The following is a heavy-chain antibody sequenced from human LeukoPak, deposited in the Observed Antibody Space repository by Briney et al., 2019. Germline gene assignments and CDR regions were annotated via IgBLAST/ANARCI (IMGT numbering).Heavy chain of an antibody. V-gene: IGHV3-23*01. Sequence: QAGRSQRLCCTASGFTFSTDGMSWVRQAPGKGLERVSAISGSGGSTFYADSVKGRFTISRDTSKNTLYLQMNSLRAEDTAVYYCAKGDPKYYYYGMDVWGQGTTVTVSS. CDR3: AKGDPKYYYYGMDV. J-gene: IGHJ6*02. CDR1: GFTFSTDG. CDR2: ISGSGGST.